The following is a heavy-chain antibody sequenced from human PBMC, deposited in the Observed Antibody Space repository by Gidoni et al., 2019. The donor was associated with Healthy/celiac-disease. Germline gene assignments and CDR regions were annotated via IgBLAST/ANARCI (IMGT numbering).Heavy chain of an antibody. Sequence: QVQLQESGPGLVKPSETLSLTCTVSGGSVRSGSYYWSWIRQPPGKGLEWIGYIYYSGSTNYNPSLKSRVTISVDTSKNQFSLKLSSVTAADTAVYYCAREPSIAARPAYYYYGMDVWGQGTTVTVSS. CDR1: GGSVRSGSYY. CDR3: AREPSIAARPAYYYYGMDV. J-gene: IGHJ6*02. D-gene: IGHD6-6*01. V-gene: IGHV4-61*01. CDR2: IYYSGST.